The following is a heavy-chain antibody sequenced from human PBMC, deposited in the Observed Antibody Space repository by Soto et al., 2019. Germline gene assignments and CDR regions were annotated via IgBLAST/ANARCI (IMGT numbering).Heavy chain of an antibody. Sequence: SETLSLTGSVSGGSINSYWWSWIRQPAGKGLEWIGRVYSTGTTDYNPSLNSRATMSVETSKNQFSLKLTSVTAADTAVYYCARDIGSYAYGEGYWGQGIQVTVSS. D-gene: IGHD3-10*01. CDR2: VYSTGTT. V-gene: IGHV4-4*07. CDR3: ARDIGSYAYGEGY. J-gene: IGHJ4*02. CDR1: GGSINSYW.